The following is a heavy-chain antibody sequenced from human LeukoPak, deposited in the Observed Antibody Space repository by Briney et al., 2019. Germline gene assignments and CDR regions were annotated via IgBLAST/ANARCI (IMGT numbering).Heavy chain of an antibody. Sequence: SVKVSCKASGGTFSSYAISWVRQATGQGLEWMGGIIPIFGTVNYAQKFQGRVTIAADESTSTAYMELSSLRSEDTAVYYCASVYYDILTGYYPPDYYYGMDVWGKGTTVTVSS. CDR2: IIPIFGTV. D-gene: IGHD3-9*01. CDR1: GGTFSSYA. CDR3: ASVYYDILTGYYPPDYYYGMDV. V-gene: IGHV1-69*01. J-gene: IGHJ6*04.